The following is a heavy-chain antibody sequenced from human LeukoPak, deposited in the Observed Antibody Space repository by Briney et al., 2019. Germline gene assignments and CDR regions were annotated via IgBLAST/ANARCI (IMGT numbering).Heavy chain of an antibody. D-gene: IGHD3-10*01. J-gene: IGHJ5*02. CDR3: ARRSGLLWFGAWFDP. CDR2: IYYSGST. Sequence: SETLSLTCTVSGGSISSSSYYWGWIRQPPGKGLEWIGSIYYSGSTYYNPSLKSRVTTSVDTSKNQFSLKLTTVTAADTAVYYCARRSGLLWFGAWFDPWGQGTLVTVSS. CDR1: GGSISSSSYY. V-gene: IGHV4-39*07.